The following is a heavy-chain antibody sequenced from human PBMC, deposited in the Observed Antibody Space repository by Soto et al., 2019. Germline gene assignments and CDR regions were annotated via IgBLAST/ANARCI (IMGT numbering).Heavy chain of an antibody. CDR2: INHSGST. V-gene: IGHV4-34*01. CDR1: GGSFSGYY. CDR3: ARATRITMVRGVKHFDY. Sequence: TSETLSLTCAVYGGSFSGYYWSWIRQPPGKGLEWIGEINHSGSTNYNPSLKSRVNISVDTSKNQFSLKLSSVTAADTAVYYCARATRITMVRGVKHFDYWGQGTLVTVSS. J-gene: IGHJ4*02. D-gene: IGHD3-10*01.